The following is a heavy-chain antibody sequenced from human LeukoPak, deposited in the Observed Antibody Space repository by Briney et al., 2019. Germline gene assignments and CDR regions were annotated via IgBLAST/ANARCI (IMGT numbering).Heavy chain of an antibody. CDR1: GGSFSGYY. J-gene: IGHJ5*02. Sequence: SETLSPTCAVYGGSFSGYYWSWIRQPPGKGLEWIGEINHSGSTNYNPSLKSRVAISVDTSKNQFSLKLSSVTAADTAVYYCARGPTIFGVVTRGWFDPWGQGTLVTVSS. CDR3: ARGPTIFGVVTRGWFDP. V-gene: IGHV4-34*01. D-gene: IGHD3-3*01. CDR2: INHSGST.